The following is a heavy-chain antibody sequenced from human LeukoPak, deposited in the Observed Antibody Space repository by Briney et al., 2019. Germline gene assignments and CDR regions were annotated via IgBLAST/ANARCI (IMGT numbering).Heavy chain of an antibody. Sequence: SETLSLTCTVSGGSISSYYWSWIRQPPGKGLEWIGYIYYSGSTNYNPSLKSRVTISVDTSKNQFSLKLSSVTAGDKAVYYCASRRYSSSWTSSDAFDIWGQGTMVTVSS. CDR2: IYYSGST. CDR1: GGSISSYY. J-gene: IGHJ3*02. D-gene: IGHD6-13*01. CDR3: ASRRYSSSWTSSDAFDI. V-gene: IGHV4-59*01.